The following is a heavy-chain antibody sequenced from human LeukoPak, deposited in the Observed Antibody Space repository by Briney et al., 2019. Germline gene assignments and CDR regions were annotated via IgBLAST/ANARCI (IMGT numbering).Heavy chain of an antibody. J-gene: IGHJ6*02. Sequence: GASVKVSCKASGYTFTGYYMHWVRQAPGQGLKWMGWINPNSGGTNYAQKFQGRVTMTRDTSISTAYMELSRLRSDDTAVYYCALGATCIADDTLRLDVWGQGATVTVSS. CDR1: GYTFTGYY. CDR2: INPNSGGT. CDR3: ALGATCIADDTLRLDV. D-gene: IGHD6-13*01. V-gene: IGHV1-2*02.